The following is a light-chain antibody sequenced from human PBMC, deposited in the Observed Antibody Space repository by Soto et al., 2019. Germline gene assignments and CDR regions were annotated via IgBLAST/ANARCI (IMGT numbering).Light chain of an antibody. Sequence: EIVLTQSPGTLSLSPGERATLSCRASQSVNSSYLAWYKQKPGQAPRLLIYGASSWATGIPARFSGSRSGADFTLTISILETEDFAMYYYQQYGNSPLFTFGPGTKVHIK. CDR2: GAS. V-gene: IGKV3-20*01. CDR3: QQYGNSPLFT. J-gene: IGKJ3*01. CDR1: QSVNSSY.